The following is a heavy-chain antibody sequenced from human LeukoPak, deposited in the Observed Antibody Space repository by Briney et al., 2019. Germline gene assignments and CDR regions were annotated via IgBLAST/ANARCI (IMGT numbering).Heavy chain of an antibody. CDR3: ARGGGLDV. J-gene: IGHJ6*02. D-gene: IGHD3-16*01. Sequence: GGSLRLSCAASGFTFSGFWMSWVRQTPGKGLEWVASINHNGNVNYCVDSVKGRFTISRDNAKNSLYLQMSNLRAEDTAVYFCARGGGLDVWGQGATVTVSS. CDR1: GFTFSGFW. CDR2: INHNGNVN. V-gene: IGHV3-7*03.